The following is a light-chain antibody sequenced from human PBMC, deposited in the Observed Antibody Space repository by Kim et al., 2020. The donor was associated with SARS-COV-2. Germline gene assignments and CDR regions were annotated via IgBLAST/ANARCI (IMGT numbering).Light chain of an antibody. J-gene: IGKJ5*01. V-gene: IGKV1-16*01. CDR3: QQDGSYPET. CDR2: AAT. Sequence: DIQMTQSPSSLSASVGDRVTITCRASQGLDNYLVWFQQKPGKAPKSLIYAATSLESGVPSRFSGSGSGTDFTLTINSLQPEDVATYDSQQDGSYPETFGQVTRMEIK. CDR1: QGLDNY.